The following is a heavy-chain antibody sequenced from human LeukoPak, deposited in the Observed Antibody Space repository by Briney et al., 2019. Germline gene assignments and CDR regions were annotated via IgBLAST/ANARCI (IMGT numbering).Heavy chain of an antibody. V-gene: IGHV3-7*03. Sequence: PGGSLRLSCATSGFTLRDSWMTWVRQAPGKGLEWVANINGDGSQKYYLDSVKGRFTISRDNAKNSLYLQMNSLRAEDTALYYCAKAGGYNFSWYFDLWGRGTLVTVSS. CDR1: GFTLRDSW. CDR2: INGDGSQK. D-gene: IGHD5-24*01. CDR3: AKAGGYNFSWYFDL. J-gene: IGHJ2*01.